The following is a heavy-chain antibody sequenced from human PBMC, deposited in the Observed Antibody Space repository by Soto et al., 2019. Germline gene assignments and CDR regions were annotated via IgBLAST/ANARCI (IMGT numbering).Heavy chain of an antibody. CDR2: IYYSGST. J-gene: IGHJ5*02. D-gene: IGHD6-13*01. V-gene: IGHV4-39*01. CDR1: GGSISSSSYY. CDR3: ARHQSHSSSYVDP. Sequence: SLTCTVSGGSISSSSYYWGWIRQPPGKGLEWIGSIYYSGSTYYNPSLKSRVTISVDTSKNQFSLKLSSVTAADTAVYYCARHQSHSSSYVDPWGQGTLVTVSS.